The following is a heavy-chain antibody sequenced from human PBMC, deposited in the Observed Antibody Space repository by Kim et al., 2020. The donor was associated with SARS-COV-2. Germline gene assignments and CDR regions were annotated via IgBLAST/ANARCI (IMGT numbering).Heavy chain of an antibody. J-gene: IGHJ1*01. CDR3: ARVEYYYDSSGYYRRREYFQH. D-gene: IGHD3-22*01. V-gene: IGHV4-59*01. CDR2: IYYSGST. CDR1: GGSISSYY. Sequence: SETLSLTCTVSGGSISSYYWSWIRQPPGKGLEWIGYIYYSGSTNYNPSLKSRVTISVDTSKNQFSLKLSSVTAADTAVYYCARVEYYYDSSGYYRRREYFQHWDQGTLVTVSS.